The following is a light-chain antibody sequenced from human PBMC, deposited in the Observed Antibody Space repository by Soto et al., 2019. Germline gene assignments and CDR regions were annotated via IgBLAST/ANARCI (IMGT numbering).Light chain of an antibody. CDR3: QQRNAWPLT. CDR2: AAS. V-gene: IGKV3D-20*02. CDR1: QSVTVNS. J-gene: IGKJ4*01. Sequence: EILLTQSPSTLSLSPGEGVTLSCRASQSVTVNSLAWYQQKPGQAPRLLIYAASTRAAVVPDRFTGSGSGTDFALTISRLEPEDFGVYYCQQRNAWPLTFGGGTKVEI.